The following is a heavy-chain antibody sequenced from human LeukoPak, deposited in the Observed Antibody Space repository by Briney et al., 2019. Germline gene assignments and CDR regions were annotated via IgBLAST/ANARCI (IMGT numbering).Heavy chain of an antibody. CDR3: TRLGLGQQVGIDY. D-gene: IGHD6-13*01. Sequence: GGSLRLSCAASGFTFSGSAMHWVRQAPGKGLEWVGRIRSRANTYATGYAVSVKGRFTISRDDSKNTAYLQMNSLKTEDTAVYCCTRLGLGQQVGIDYWGQGTLVTVSS. V-gene: IGHV3-73*01. CDR1: GFTFSGSA. CDR2: IRSRANTYAT. J-gene: IGHJ4*02.